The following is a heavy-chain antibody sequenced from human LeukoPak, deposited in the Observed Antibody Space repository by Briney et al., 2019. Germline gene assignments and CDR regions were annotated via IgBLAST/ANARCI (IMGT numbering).Heavy chain of an antibody. CDR2: VRYDGSYK. Sequence: GGSLRLSCAASGFTFSNYGMHWVRQAPGKGLEWVAFVRYDGSYKYYADSVKGRFTISRDNSKNTLYLQMNSLRAEDTAVYYCAKTIVLMIYSTPAALGIWGQGTMVTVSS. D-gene: IGHD2-8*01. CDR3: AKTIVLMIYSTPAALGI. V-gene: IGHV3-30*02. CDR1: GFTFSNYG. J-gene: IGHJ3*02.